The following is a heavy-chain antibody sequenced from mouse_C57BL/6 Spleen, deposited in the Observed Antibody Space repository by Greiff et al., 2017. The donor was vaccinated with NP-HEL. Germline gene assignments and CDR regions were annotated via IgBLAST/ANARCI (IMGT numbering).Heavy chain of an antibody. J-gene: IGHJ4*01. CDR3: ARSPWGGSSPDYYAMDY. V-gene: IGHV1-22*01. CDR2: INPNNGGT. Sequence: EVQLQQSGPELVKPGASVKMSCKASGYTFTDYNMHWVKQSHGKSLEWIGYINPNNGGTSYNQKFKGKATLTVNKSSSTAYMELRSLTSEDSAVYYGARSPWGGSSPDYYAMDYWGQGTSVTVSS. D-gene: IGHD1-1*01. CDR1: GYTFTDYN.